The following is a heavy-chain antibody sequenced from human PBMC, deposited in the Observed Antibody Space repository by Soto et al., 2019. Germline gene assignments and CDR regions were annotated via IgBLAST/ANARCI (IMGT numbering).Heavy chain of an antibody. V-gene: IGHV5-51*01. CDR3: ASHIVVMLGTGFDI. CDR2: IYPGDSDA. CDR1: GFSFPTTW. J-gene: IGHJ3*02. Sequence: PGESLKISCKGSGFSFPTTWIGWVRQMPGKGLEHMGLIYPGDSDAIYSPSFQGHVTISVDKSINTAYLQWSSLKASDTAMYYCASHIVVMLGTGFDICGQGPMVTVAS. D-gene: IGHD2-21*01.